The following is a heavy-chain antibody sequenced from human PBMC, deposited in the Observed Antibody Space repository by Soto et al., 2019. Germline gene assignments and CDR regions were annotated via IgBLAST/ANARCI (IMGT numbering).Heavy chain of an antibody. V-gene: IGHV4-34*01. CDR2: IYDGGST. Sequence: QVRLEQWGAGLVKPSETLSLTCAVYGEALNSYYWSWIRQSPGQGLEWIGEIYDGGSTNYNPSLKSRATISAVWSAQQMSLKLKSVTAADTAVYYCARGLWSDRLLNWGRGTLVTVSS. CDR1: GEALNSYY. J-gene: IGHJ4*02. D-gene: IGHD2-21*01. CDR3: ARGLWSDRLLN.